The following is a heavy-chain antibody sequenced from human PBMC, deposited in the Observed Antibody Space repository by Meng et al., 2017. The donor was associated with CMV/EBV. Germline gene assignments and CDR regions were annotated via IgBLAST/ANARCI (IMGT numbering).Heavy chain of an antibody. V-gene: IGHV3-21*01. CDR1: GFTFSSYS. CDR3: ARVGGYCSSTSCSRGMDV. D-gene: IGHD2-2*01. Sequence: GESLKISCAASGFTFSSYSMNWVRQAPGKGLEWVSSISSSSYIYYADSVKGRFTISRDNAKNSLYLQMNSLRAEDTAVYYCARVGGYCSSTSCSRGMDVWGQGTTVTVSS. CDR2: ISSSSYI. J-gene: IGHJ6*02.